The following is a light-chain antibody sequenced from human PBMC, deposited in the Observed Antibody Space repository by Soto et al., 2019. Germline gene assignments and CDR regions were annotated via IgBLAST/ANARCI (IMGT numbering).Light chain of an antibody. V-gene: IGKV2-28*01. CDR2: LGS. Sequence: DIVMTQSPLSLPVTPGEPASISCRSSQGLLHSNGYNYLDWYLQKPGQSRQLLIYLGSNRASGVPDRFSGSGSGTDFTLKISRVEAEDAGVYYCMQRLQTPWTFGQGTKVDIK. J-gene: IGKJ1*01. CDR1: QGLLHSNGYNY. CDR3: MQRLQTPWT.